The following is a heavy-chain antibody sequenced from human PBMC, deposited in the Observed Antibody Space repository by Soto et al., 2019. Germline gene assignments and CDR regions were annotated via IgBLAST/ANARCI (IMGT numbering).Heavy chain of an antibody. V-gene: IGHV3-33*01. J-gene: IGHJ3*02. CDR3: ARERGGAFDI. CDR2: IWYDGSEK. CDR1: GFSFSDYH. Sequence: QVQLVESGGGVVQPGRSLRLSCAASGFSFSDYHMHWVRQAPGKGLEWVTIIWYDGSEKYYGDSAKGRFTVSRDNSENTLYLQTNSLRAEDTALYYCARERGGAFDIWGQGTMVTVSS. D-gene: IGHD3-10*01.